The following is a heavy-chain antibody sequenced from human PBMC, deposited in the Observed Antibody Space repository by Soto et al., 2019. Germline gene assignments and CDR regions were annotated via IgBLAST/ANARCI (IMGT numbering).Heavy chain of an antibody. V-gene: IGHV1-18*01. CDR2: ISAHNGNT. Sequence: QVHLVQSGAEVKKPGASVKVSCKGSGYAFTTYGITWVRQAPGQGLEWMGWISAHNGNTNYAQKLQGRGTVTRDTSTSTAYMEQRGMRSNVTAVYYCARGRYGHYCGQGALVIVSS. D-gene: IGHD1-1*01. CDR1: GYAFTTYG. CDR3: ARGRYGHY. J-gene: IGHJ4*02.